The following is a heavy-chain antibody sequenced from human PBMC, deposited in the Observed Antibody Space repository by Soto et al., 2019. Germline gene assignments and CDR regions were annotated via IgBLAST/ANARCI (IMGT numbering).Heavy chain of an antibody. CDR2: ISAYNGNT. CDR3: ARDRLYYDYGSGNYNGEFDY. CDR1: GYTFTSYS. D-gene: IGHD3-10*01. Sequence: QVQLVQSGAEVKKPGALVKVSCKASGYTFTSYSISWVRQAPGQGLEWMGWISAYNGNTNYAQKVQGRVTMTTDTSTSTAYMELRSLRSDDTAVYYCARDRLYYDYGSGNYNGEFDYWGQGTLVSVSS. J-gene: IGHJ4*02. V-gene: IGHV1-18*01.